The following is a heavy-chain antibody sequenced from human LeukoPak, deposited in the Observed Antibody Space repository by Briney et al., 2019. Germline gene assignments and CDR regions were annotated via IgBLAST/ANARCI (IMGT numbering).Heavy chain of an antibody. D-gene: IGHD3-10*01. CDR3: AKTYYYGSGSYPNDNYYYGMDV. V-gene: IGHV3-23*01. CDR1: GFTFSGYA. Sequence: GGSLRLSCAASGFTFSGYAMSWVRQAPGKGLEWVSAISGSGGSTYYADSVKGRFTISRDNSKNTLYLQMNSLRAEDTAVYYCAKTYYYGSGSYPNDNYYYGMDVWGQGTTVTVSS. J-gene: IGHJ6*02. CDR2: ISGSGGST.